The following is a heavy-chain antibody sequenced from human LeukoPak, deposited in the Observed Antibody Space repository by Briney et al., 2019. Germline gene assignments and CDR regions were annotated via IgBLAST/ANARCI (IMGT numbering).Heavy chain of an antibody. D-gene: IGHD3-22*01. J-gene: IGHJ4*02. Sequence: PSETLSLTCTVSGGSISRYYWSWIRQPPGKGLEWIGYIYYSGSTNYNPSLKSRVTISVDTSKNQFSLKMSSVTAADTAVYYCARATDSSAYYGLDYWGQGTLVTVSS. V-gene: IGHV4-59*01. CDR3: ARATDSSAYYGLDY. CDR2: IYYSGST. CDR1: GGSISRYY.